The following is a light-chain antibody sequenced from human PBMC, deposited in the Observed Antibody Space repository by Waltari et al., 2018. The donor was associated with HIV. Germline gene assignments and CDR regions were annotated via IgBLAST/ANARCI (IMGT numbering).Light chain of an antibody. CDR1: TTNIGSNS. J-gene: IGLJ3*02. CDR2: SNS. Sequence: QSVLTQSPSASGTPGQRVTISRSRGTTNIGSNSASWYQQVQGTAPQLFMFSNSLRPSGVPDRFSGSKSGTSASLAISGLQSEDEADYYCATWDDTLDGPVFGGGTRLTVL. V-gene: IGLV1-44*01. CDR3: ATWDDTLDGPV.